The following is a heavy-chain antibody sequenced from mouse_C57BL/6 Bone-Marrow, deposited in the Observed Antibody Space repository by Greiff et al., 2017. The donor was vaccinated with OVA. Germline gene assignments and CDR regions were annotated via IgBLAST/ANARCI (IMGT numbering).Heavy chain of an antibody. CDR1: GFTFSSYA. V-gene: IGHV5-9-1*02. Sequence: EVQRVESGEGLVKPGGSLKLSCAASGFTFSSYAMSWVRQTPEKRLEWVAYISSGGDYIYYADTVKGRFTISRDNARNTLYLQMSSLKSEDTAMYYCTRYYCYGSPDYWGQGTSVTVSS. CDR3: TRYYCYGSPDY. CDR2: ISSGGDYI. D-gene: IGHD1-1*01. J-gene: IGHJ4*01.